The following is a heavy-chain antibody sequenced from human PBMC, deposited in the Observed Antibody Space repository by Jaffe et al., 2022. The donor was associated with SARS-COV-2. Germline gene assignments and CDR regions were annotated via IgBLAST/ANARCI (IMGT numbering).Heavy chain of an antibody. CDR2: ISGSGGST. D-gene: IGHD6-13*01. Sequence: EVQLLESGGGLVQPGGSLRLSCAASGFTFSSYAMSWVRQAPGKGLEWVSAISGSGGSTYYADSVKGRFTISRDNSKNTLYLQMNSLRAEDTAVYYCAKGEDVGSSSWWSVDYYYYGMDVWGQGTTVTVSS. V-gene: IGHV3-23*01. CDR1: GFTFSSYA. J-gene: IGHJ6*02. CDR3: AKGEDVGSSSWWSVDYYYYGMDV.